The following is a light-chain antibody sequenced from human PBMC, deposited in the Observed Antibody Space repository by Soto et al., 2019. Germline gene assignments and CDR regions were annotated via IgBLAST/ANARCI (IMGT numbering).Light chain of an antibody. CDR2: DAS. V-gene: IGKV3-20*01. Sequence: EIVLTQSPGTLSLSPGERATLSCRASQSISSNYLAWYQQTPGQAPRLLIYDASSRAAGIPDRFSGSGSGKDFTLTISRLEPEDFGVYYCQQYGGSPRTFGQGTKV. CDR3: QQYGGSPRT. CDR1: QSISSNY. J-gene: IGKJ1*01.